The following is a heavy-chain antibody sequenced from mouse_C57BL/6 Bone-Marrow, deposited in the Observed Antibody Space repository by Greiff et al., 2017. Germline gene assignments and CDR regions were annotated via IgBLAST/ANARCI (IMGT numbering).Heavy chain of an antibody. Sequence: VQLQQPGAELVKPGASVKMSCKASGYTFTSYWITWVKQRSGQGLEWIGDFYPGSGSINYNEKFKSKATLTVDTSSSTDYMQLSSLTSEDSAVFYCARSLPNYFDYWGQGTTLTVSA. CDR2: FYPGSGSI. D-gene: IGHD2-1*01. CDR1: GYTFTSYW. CDR3: ARSLPNYFDY. V-gene: IGHV1-55*01. J-gene: IGHJ2*01.